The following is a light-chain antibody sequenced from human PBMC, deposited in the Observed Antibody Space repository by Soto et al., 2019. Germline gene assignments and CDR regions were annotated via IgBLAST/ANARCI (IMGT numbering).Light chain of an antibody. Sequence: QSVLTQPPSASGTPGQRITISCSGSSSNIGSNYVDWYQQLPGMAPKLLIYSNNQRPSAVPDRFSGSKSGTSASLAVRGLRSEDEADYYCSSWDDSLRWVFGGGTKLTVL. J-gene: IGLJ3*02. CDR1: SSNIGSNY. CDR2: SNN. CDR3: SSWDDSLRWV. V-gene: IGLV1-47*02.